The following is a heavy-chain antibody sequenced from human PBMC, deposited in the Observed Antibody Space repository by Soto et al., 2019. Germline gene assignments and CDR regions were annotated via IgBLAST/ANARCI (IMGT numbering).Heavy chain of an antibody. D-gene: IGHD3-10*01. J-gene: IGHJ6*02. Sequence: SETLSLTCTVSGGSISSGGYYWSWIRQHPGKGLEWIGYIYYSGSTYYNPSLKSRVTISVDTSKNQFSLKLSSVTAADTAVYYCARDMVRGDYGMDVWGQGTTVTVSS. CDR1: GGSISSGGYY. CDR2: IYYSGST. V-gene: IGHV4-31*03. CDR3: ARDMVRGDYGMDV.